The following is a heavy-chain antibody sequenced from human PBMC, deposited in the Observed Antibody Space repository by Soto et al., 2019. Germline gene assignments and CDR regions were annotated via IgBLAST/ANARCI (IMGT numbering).Heavy chain of an antibody. Sequence: EAQLVESGGGLVQPGGSLRLSCVASGFTFSSYWMHWVRQAPGKGLVWVSRINGDGSSNNYADSVKGRVTISRDNAKNTLYLQMNSLRAEDTAVYYCARGGLHSSSWPPPVGFDPWGQGTLVTVSS. CDR1: GFTFSSYW. CDR3: ARGGLHSSSWPPPVGFDP. CDR2: INGDGSSN. D-gene: IGHD6-13*01. V-gene: IGHV3-74*01. J-gene: IGHJ5*02.